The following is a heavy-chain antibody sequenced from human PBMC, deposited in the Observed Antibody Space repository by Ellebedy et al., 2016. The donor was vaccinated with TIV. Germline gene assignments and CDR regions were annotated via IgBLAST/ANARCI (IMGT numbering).Heavy chain of an antibody. Sequence: ASVKVSCKASGYTFTGYYMHCVRHPPGQGLEWMVWINPNSGGTNYAQKFQGRVTMTRDTSISTAYMELSRLRSYDTAVYYCSRVGLAVALYGMDVWGQGTTVTVSS. J-gene: IGHJ6*02. V-gene: IGHV1-2*02. CDR2: INPNSGGT. D-gene: IGHD6-19*01. CDR1: GYTFTGYY. CDR3: SRVGLAVALYGMDV.